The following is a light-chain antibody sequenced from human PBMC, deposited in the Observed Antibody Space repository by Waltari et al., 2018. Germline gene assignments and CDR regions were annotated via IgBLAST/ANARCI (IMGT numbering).Light chain of an antibody. V-gene: IGLV2-23*02. J-gene: IGLJ2*01. Sequence: QSALTQPASLSGSPGQSITISCTGTSSDVGYYNLVSWYQQHPGKAPKLMIYEVNKRPSGVSNRFSAYKSGNTASLTISGLQAEDEADYHCCSYAGGSTFVVFGGGTKLTVL. CDR3: CSYAGGSTFVV. CDR2: EVN. CDR1: SSDVGYYNL.